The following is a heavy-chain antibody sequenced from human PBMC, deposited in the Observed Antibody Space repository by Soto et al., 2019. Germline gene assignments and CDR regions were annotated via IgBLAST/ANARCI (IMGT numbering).Heavy chain of an antibody. CDR1: GYSISSGLY. V-gene: IGHV4-38-2*01. CDR2: IYRGGIT. CDR3: AIGNPDWFDP. Sequence: SETLSLACAVSGYSISSGLYWGWIRQPPGKGLEWIGTIYRGGITYYNPSLKSRVTISIDTSKNHFSLRLSSVTATDTAVYFCAIGNPDWFDPWGQGTLVTVSS. J-gene: IGHJ5*02. D-gene: IGHD1-1*01.